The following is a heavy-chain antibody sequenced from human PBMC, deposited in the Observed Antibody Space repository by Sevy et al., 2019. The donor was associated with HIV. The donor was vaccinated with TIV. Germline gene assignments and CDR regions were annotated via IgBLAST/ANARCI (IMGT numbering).Heavy chain of an antibody. CDR1: GFTFSSYS. CDR3: VRGVREVTTLWFDP. Sequence: GGSLRLSCAASGFTFSSYSMNWVRQAPGKGLEWVSYISSSSSTIYYADSVKGRFTISRDNAKNSLYLQMNSLRDEDTAVYYCVRGVREVTTLWFDPWGQGTLVTVSS. D-gene: IGHD4-17*01. V-gene: IGHV3-48*02. CDR2: ISSSSSTI. J-gene: IGHJ5*02.